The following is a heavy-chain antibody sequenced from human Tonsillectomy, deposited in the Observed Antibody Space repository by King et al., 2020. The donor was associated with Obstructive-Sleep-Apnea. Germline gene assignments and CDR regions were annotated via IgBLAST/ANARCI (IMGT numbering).Heavy chain of an antibody. CDR2: IWYDGSNK. J-gene: IGHJ4*02. Sequence: VQLVESGGGVVQPGRSLRLSCAASGFTFSSYGMHWVRQAPGKGLEWVVVIWYDGSNKYYADSVKGRFTISRDNSKNTLYLQMNSLRAEDTAVYYCAKEGGVATTFGYFDYWGQGTLVTVSS. V-gene: IGHV3-33*06. D-gene: IGHD5-12*01. CDR3: AKEGGVATTFGYFDY. CDR1: GFTFSSYG.